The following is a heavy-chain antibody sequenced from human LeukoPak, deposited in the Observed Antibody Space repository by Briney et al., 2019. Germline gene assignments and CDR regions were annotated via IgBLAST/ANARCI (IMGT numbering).Heavy chain of an antibody. D-gene: IGHD2-15*01. CDR2: MSGSGTTI. CDR3: ARAGVRGYCSGGSCYSGNPIDY. CDR1: GFTFSSFE. V-gene: IGHV3-48*03. Sequence: PGGSLRLSCAASGFTFSSFEMNWVRQAPGKGLEWISYMSGSGTTIYYADSVKGRFTISRDNAKDSLYLQMNSLRAEDTAVYYCARAGVRGYCSGGSCYSGNPIDYWGQGTLVTVSS. J-gene: IGHJ4*02.